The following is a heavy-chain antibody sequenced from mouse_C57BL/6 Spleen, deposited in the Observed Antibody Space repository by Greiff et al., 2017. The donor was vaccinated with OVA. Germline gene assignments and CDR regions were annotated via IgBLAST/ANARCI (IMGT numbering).Heavy chain of an antibody. CDR2: IYPGDGDT. Sequence: QVQLKQSGAELVKPGASVKISCKASGYAFSSYWMNWVTQRPGKGLEWIGQIYPGDGDTNYNGKFKGKATLTADKSSSTADMQLSSLTSEDSAVYFCARPGYYGNYGYARDYWGQGTSVTVAS. CDR3: ARPGYYGNYGYARDY. V-gene: IGHV1-80*01. CDR1: GYAFSSYW. D-gene: IGHD2-1*01. J-gene: IGHJ4*01.